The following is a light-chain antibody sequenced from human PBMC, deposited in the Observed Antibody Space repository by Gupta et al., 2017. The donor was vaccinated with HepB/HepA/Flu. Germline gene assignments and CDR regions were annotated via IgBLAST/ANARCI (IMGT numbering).Light chain of an antibody. Sequence: QSVLAQPPSVSGAPGQRVTISCPGVISTTGEGYDLHWYQQLPGTAPQLLIYVHSNRRSGVPDRFSGSKSGTSASLAITGLQAEDEADYYCQSYDNSRSGSRVFGGGTKLTVL. V-gene: IGLV1-40*01. CDR1: ISTTGEGYD. CDR3: QSYDNSRSGSRV. J-gene: IGLJ2*01. CDR2: VHS.